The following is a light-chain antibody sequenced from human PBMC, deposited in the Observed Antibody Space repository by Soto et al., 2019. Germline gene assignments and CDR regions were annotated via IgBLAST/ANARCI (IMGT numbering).Light chain of an antibody. Sequence: EIVLTQSPATLSLSPGERATLSCRASQSVSSYLAWYQQKPGQAPRLLIYDASNRATGIPARFSGSGSGTDFTLTISSLAPEEFAVYYCQQRSNWPTFGGGTKVEIK. J-gene: IGKJ4*02. V-gene: IGKV3-11*01. CDR3: QQRSNWPT. CDR2: DAS. CDR1: QSVSSY.